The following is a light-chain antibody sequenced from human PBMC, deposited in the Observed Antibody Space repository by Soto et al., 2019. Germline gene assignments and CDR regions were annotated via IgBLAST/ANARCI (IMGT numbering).Light chain of an antibody. CDR2: ENN. CDR1: TSNIGSNY. CDR3: ETWDSSLSAVV. Sequence: QSVLTQPPSVSAAPGQKVTISCSGSTSNIGSNYVSWYQQLPGTAPKLLIYENNKRPSGILDRFSGSKSGTSATLGITGLQTGDEADYYCETWDSSLSAVVFGGGTKVTVL. V-gene: IGLV1-51*02. J-gene: IGLJ2*01.